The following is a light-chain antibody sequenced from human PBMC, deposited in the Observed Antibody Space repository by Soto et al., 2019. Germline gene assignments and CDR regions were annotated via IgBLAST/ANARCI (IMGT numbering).Light chain of an antibody. CDR1: QSVSPW. Sequence: DIHMTQSPSTLSASVRDRVTITCRASQSVSPWLAWYQQKPGKAPRLLIYQASTLESGVPARFSGSGAGTECTLSISSLQADDFATYYCQQYHSYPYTFGQGTKVEV. CDR3: QQYHSYPYT. V-gene: IGKV1-5*03. CDR2: QAS. J-gene: IGKJ2*01.